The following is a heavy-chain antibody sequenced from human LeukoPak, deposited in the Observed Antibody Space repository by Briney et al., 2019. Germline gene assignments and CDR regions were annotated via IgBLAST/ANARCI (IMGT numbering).Heavy chain of an antibody. V-gene: IGHV3-48*01. J-gene: IGHJ4*02. D-gene: IGHD3-3*01. CDR3: AKRTRYYDFWSGYSVIDY. CDR2: ISSSSSTI. Sequence: GGSLRLSCAASGFTFSSYSMNWVRQAPGKGLEWVSYISSSSSTIYYADSVKGRFTISRDNAKNSLYLQMNSLRAEDTAVYYCAKRTRYYDFWSGYSVIDYWGQGTLVTVSS. CDR1: GFTFSSYS.